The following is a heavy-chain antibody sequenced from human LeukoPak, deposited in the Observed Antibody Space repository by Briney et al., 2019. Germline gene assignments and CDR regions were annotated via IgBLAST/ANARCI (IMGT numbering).Heavy chain of an antibody. D-gene: IGHD6-13*01. V-gene: IGHV1-69*13. CDR1: GGTFSSYA. Sequence: GASVTVSCKASGGTFSSYAISWVRQAPGQGLEWMGGIIPIFGTANYAQKFQGRVTLTADESTSTASMELSSLRSEDTAVYYCARNREYSSSWYFPAPDDAFDIWGQGTMVTVTS. CDR3: ARNREYSSSWYFPAPDDAFDI. J-gene: IGHJ3*02. CDR2: IIPIFGTA.